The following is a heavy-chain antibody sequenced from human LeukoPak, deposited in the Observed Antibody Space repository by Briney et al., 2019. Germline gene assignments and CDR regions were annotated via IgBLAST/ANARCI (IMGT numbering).Heavy chain of an antibody. J-gene: IGHJ4*02. D-gene: IGHD2-8*01. CDR2: ITSRNSAI. CDR1: GFAFDSFI. CDR3: ARDQTYALDY. Sequence: GGSLRLSCAASGFAFDSFIMNWVRQAPGKGLEWIAYITSRNSAIYYADSVKGRFTVSRDNAKNSLYLQLNSLRDEDTAIYYCARDQTYALDYWGQGTLVTVSS. V-gene: IGHV3-48*02.